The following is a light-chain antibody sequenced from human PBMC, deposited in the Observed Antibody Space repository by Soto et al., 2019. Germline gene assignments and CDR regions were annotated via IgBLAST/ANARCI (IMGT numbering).Light chain of an antibody. CDR2: GAS. J-gene: IGKJ5*01. V-gene: IGKV3-15*01. Sequence: EIVMTQSPATLSVSPGERATLSCRASQSISGNLAWYQQKPGQAPRLLIYGASTRATGIPARFSGSGSGTEFTLTISSLQSEDFAFYYCLQHNNWPPITFGQGTRLEIK. CDR1: QSISGN. CDR3: LQHNNWPPIT.